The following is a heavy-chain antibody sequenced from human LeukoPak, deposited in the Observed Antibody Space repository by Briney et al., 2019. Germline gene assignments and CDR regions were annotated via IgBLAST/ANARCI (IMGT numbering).Heavy chain of an antibody. V-gene: IGHV3-30*04. Sequence: GRSLRLSCAASGFTFSSYAMHWVRQAPGKGLEWVAVISYDGSNKYYADSVKGRFTISRDNSKNTLYLQMNSLRAKDTAVYYCARGGYDSSGYYYGVDYWGQGTLVTVSS. J-gene: IGHJ4*02. CDR2: ISYDGSNK. CDR1: GFTFSSYA. D-gene: IGHD3-22*01. CDR3: ARGGYDSSGYYYGVDY.